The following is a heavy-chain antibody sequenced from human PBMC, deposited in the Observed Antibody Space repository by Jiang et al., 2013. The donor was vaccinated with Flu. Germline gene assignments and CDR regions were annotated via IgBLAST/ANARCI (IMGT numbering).Heavy chain of an antibody. CDR2: IYYSGST. Sequence: GPGLVKPSQTLSLTCTVSGGSISSGDYYCSWIRQPPGKGLEWIGYIYYSGSTYYNPSLKSRVTISVDTSKNQFSLKLSSVTAADTAVYYCARGDFWSGYVDYWGQGTLVTVSS. V-gene: IGHV4-30-4*01. CDR3: ARGDFWSGYVDY. D-gene: IGHD3-3*01. CDR1: GGSISSGDYY. J-gene: IGHJ4*02.